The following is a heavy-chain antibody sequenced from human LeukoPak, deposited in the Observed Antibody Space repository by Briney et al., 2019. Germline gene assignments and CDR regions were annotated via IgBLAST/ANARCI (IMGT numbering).Heavy chain of an antibody. D-gene: IGHD6-13*01. J-gene: IGHJ5*02. CDR3: ARLIKGIAAAGTTYWFDP. V-gene: IGHV4-61*02. CDR2: IYTSGST. CDR1: GGSISSGSYY. Sequence: SQTLSLTCTVSGGSISSGSYYWSWIRQPAGKGLEWIGRIYTSGSTNYNPSLKRRATISVDTSKNQFSLKLSPVTAADTAVYYCARLIKGIAAAGTTYWFDPWGQGTLVTVSS.